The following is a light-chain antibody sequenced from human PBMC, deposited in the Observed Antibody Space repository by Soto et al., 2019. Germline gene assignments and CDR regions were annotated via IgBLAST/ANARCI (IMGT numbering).Light chain of an antibody. CDR2: DTY. CDR1: QSVRSK. J-gene: IGKJ1*01. V-gene: IGKV3-15*01. CDR3: QKYNDWPLK. Sequence: EIVLTQSPASLSVSPGERATLSCRANQSVRSKVAWYQQKPGQAPSLVIYDTYIRATGIPARFSGSGFGTAFTLTISSLQPEDFAVYYCQKYNDWPLKFGQGTKVDIK.